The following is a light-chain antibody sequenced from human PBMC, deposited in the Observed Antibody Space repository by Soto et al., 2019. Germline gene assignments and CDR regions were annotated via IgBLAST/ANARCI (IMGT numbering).Light chain of an antibody. Sequence: EIVLTQSPGTLSLSPGERATLSCRASQSVSSSYLAWYQQRPGQAPRLLIFGASYRATGIPDRFSGSGSGTDFTLTISRLGPEDFAVYYCQHYSSSPPEFTFGPGTKVDSK. J-gene: IGKJ3*01. CDR1: QSVSSSY. CDR3: QHYSSSPPEFT. CDR2: GAS. V-gene: IGKV3-20*01.